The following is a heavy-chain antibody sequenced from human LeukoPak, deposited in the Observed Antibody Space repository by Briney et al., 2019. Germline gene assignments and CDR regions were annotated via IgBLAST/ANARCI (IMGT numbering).Heavy chain of an antibody. J-gene: IGHJ4*02. CDR2: IYHSGST. Sequence: SETLSLTCAVSGGSISSGGYSWSWIRQPPGKGLEWIGYIYHSGSTYYNPSLKSRVTISVDRSKNQFSLKLSSVTAADTAVYYCARDAGFQEKLVVALYWGQGTLVTVSS. V-gene: IGHV4-30-2*01. CDR3: ARDAGFQEKLVVALY. CDR1: GGSISSGGYS. D-gene: IGHD3-22*01.